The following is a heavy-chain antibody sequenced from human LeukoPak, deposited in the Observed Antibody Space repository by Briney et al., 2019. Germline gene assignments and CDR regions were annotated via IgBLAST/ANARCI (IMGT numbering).Heavy chain of an antibody. Sequence: GESRQISCQGSGYSFISYWIGWVRQMPGKGLEWMGIIYTGDSDTRYSPSFQGQVTISADKSISTAYLQWSSLKASDTAMYYCVRSATFDIWGQGTMVTVSS. CDR2: IYTGDSDT. CDR3: VRSATFDI. V-gene: IGHV5-51*03. J-gene: IGHJ3*02. CDR1: GYSFISYW.